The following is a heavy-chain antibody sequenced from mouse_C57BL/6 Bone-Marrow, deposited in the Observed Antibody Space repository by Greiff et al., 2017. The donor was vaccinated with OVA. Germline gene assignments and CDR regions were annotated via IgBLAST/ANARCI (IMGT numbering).Heavy chain of an antibody. CDR3: ARPIYYYGRSYFDY. Sequence: QVQLQQPGAELVMPGASVKLSCKASGYTFTSYWMHWVKQRPGQGLEWIGEIDPSDSYTNYNQKFKGKSTLTVDKSSSTAYMQLSSLTSEDSAVYYCARPIYYYGRSYFDYWGQGTTLTVSS. CDR1: GYTFTSYW. V-gene: IGHV1-69*01. D-gene: IGHD1-1*01. J-gene: IGHJ2*01. CDR2: IDPSDSYT.